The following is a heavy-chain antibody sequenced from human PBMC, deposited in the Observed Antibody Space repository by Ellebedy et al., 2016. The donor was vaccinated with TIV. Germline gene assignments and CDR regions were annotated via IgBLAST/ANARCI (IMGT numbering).Heavy chain of an antibody. J-gene: IGHJ4*02. Sequence: PGGSLRLSCAASGFTFSSYAMSRVRQAPGKGLEWVSSISGSGGSTYYADSVKGRFTISRDNSKNTLYLQMNSLRAEDTAVYYCAKDRYGDYVVYFDYWGQGTLVTVSS. V-gene: IGHV3-23*01. CDR2: ISGSGGST. CDR1: GFTFSSYA. D-gene: IGHD4-17*01. CDR3: AKDRYGDYVVYFDY.